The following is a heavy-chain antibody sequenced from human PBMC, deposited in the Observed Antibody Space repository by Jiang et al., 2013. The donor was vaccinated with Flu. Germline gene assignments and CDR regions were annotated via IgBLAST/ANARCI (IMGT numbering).Heavy chain of an antibody. CDR2: IWWNSATV. V-gene: IGHV3-9*01. CDR3: AKDVRHGTYDLGHWDYYGMDV. J-gene: IGHJ6*02. Sequence: RLSCAASGFTFDDYAMHWVRQAPGKGLEWVSGIWWNSATVGYADSVKGRFTISRDNAKNSLFLQMNSLRPEDTALYYCAKDVRHGTYDLGHWDYYGMDVWGQGTTVTVS. CDR1: GFTFDDYA. D-gene: IGHD3-3*01.